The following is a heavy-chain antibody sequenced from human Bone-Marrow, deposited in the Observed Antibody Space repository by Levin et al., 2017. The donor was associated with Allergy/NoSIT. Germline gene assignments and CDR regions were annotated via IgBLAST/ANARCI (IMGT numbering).Heavy chain of an antibody. Sequence: GGSLRLSCAASGFTFSSYAMSWVRQAPGKGLEWVSAISGSGGSTYYADSVKGRFTISRDNSKNTLYLQMNSLRAEDTAVYYCAKDISDDDFWSANMGPFDPWGQGTLVTVSS. J-gene: IGHJ5*02. CDR1: GFTFSSYA. D-gene: IGHD3-3*01. V-gene: IGHV3-23*01. CDR3: AKDISDDDFWSANMGPFDP. CDR2: ISGSGGST.